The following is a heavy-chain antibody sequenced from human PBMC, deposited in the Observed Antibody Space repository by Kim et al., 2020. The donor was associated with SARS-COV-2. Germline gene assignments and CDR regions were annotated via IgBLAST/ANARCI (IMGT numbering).Heavy chain of an antibody. V-gene: IGHV4-59*01. D-gene: IGHD1-1*01. CDR3: ARYLATTGFEY. CDR2: T. Sequence: TNYHPSLKSRVTISVDTSKNQFSLKLSSVTAADTAVYYCARYLATTGFEYWGQGTLVTVSS. J-gene: IGHJ4*02.